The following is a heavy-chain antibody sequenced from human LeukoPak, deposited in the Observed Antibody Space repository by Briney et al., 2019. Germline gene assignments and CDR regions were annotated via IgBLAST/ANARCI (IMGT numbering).Heavy chain of an antibody. CDR2: INPNSGGT. J-gene: IGHJ4*02. CDR1: GYTFTGCY. V-gene: IGHV1-2*02. CDR3: ARPEPGGGSGSYQGTFDY. Sequence: ASVKVSCKASGYTFTGCYMHWVRQAPGQGLEWMGWINPNSGGTNYAQKFQGRVTMTRDTSISTAYMELSRLRSDDTAVYYCARPEPGGGSGSYQGTFDYWGQGTLVTVSS. D-gene: IGHD1-26*01.